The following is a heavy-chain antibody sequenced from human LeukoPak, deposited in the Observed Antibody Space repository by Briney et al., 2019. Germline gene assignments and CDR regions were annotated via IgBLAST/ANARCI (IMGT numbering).Heavy chain of an antibody. CDR3: ALPTYYYDSSGYPRYYFDY. CDR1: GGSFSGYY. D-gene: IGHD3-22*01. J-gene: IGHJ4*02. V-gene: IGHV4-34*01. CDR2: INHSGST. Sequence: PSETLSLTCAVYGGSFSGYYWSWIRQPPGKGLEWIGEINHSGSTNYNPSPKSRVTISVDTSKNQFSLKLSSVTAADTAVYYCALPTYYYDSSGYPRYYFDYWGQGTLVTVSS.